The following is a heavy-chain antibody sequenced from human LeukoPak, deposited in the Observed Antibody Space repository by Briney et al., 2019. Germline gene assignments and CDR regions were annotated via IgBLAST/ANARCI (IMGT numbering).Heavy chain of an antibody. CDR3: WRDHNYYFGY. V-gene: IGHV3-48*02. CDR2: IATSIDII. CDR1: RFTLSSYN. J-gene: IGHJ4*02. Sequence: GGSLRLSCAASRFTLSSYNMICVRQAPGKGLEWISYIATSIDIISYADSVKGRFTISRDNAKNSLYLQVDSLRDEGPAVYYCWRDHNYYFGYWGQGILVTVSA.